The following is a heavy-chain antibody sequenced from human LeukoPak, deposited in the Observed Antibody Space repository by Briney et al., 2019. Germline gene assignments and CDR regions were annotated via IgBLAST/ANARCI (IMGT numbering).Heavy chain of an antibody. CDR3: TTPERVTGDPSNGDY. D-gene: IGHD7-27*01. CDR2: ISGSGGRT. J-gene: IGHJ4*02. CDR1: GFTFSSYA. V-gene: IGHV3-23*01. Sequence: GGSLRLSCAASGFTFSSYAMSWVRQAPGKGLEWVSAISGSGGRTYYADSVKGRFTISRDNSKNTLYLQMNSLRAEDTAVYYCTTPERVTGDPSNGDYWGRGTLVTVSS.